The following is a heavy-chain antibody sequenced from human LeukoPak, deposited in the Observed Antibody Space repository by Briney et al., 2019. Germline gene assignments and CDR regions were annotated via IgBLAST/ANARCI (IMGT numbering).Heavy chain of an antibody. V-gene: IGHV3-74*01. CDR1: GFTLSRYW. D-gene: IGHD3-22*01. CDR2: IHSDGSST. J-gene: IGHJ2*01. CDR3: ARNYYDSSGNYYVGWYFDL. Sequence: GGSLRLSCAASGFTLSRYWMHWVRQAPGKGLVWVSRIHSDGSSTSYADSVKGRFTISRDNAKNTLYLQMNSLRAEDTAVYYCARNYYDSSGNYYVGWYFDLWGRGTLVTVSS.